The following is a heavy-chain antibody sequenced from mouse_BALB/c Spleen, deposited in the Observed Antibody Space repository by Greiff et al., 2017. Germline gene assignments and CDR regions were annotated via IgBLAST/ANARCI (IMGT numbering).Heavy chain of an antibody. Sequence: QVQLKQSGAELVRPGVSVKISCKGSGYTFTDYAMHWVKQSHAKSLEWIGVISTYYGDASYNQKFKGKATMTVDKSSSTAYMELARLTSEDSAIYYCARGGTMITTRMDYWGQGTSVTVSS. CDR3: ARGGTMITTRMDY. CDR2: ISTYYGDA. D-gene: IGHD2-4*01. CDR1: GYTFTDYA. J-gene: IGHJ4*01. V-gene: IGHV1S137*01.